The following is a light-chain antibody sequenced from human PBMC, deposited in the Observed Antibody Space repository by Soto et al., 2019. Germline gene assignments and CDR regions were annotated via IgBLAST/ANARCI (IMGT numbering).Light chain of an antibody. CDR1: QSVSSN. Sequence: EIVMTQSPATLSVSPGERATLSCRASQSVSSNLAWYQQKRGQAPRFLIYGASSRATGVPDWFSGSGSGTDFTLTISRLEHEDFVTYCCQHSVSFSFTFGQGTKVDIK. V-gene: IGKV3D-15*01. CDR3: QHSVSFSFT. J-gene: IGKJ1*01. CDR2: GAS.